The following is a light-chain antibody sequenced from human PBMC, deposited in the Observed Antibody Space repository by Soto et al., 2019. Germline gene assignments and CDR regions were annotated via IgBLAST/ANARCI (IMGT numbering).Light chain of an antibody. Sequence: EIVMTQSPATLSVSPGERAPLSCRARQSVATNLAWYQQRPGQAPRLLIYGASKRAIGLPARFSGSGSGTEFTLTITSLQSEDFAVYYCQQYNNWPQTFGQGTKVDIK. CDR2: GAS. CDR1: QSVATN. J-gene: IGKJ1*01. V-gene: IGKV3-15*01. CDR3: QQYNNWPQT.